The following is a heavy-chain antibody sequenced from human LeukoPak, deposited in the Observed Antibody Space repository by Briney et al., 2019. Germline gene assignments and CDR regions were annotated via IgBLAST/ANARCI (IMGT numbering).Heavy chain of an antibody. J-gene: IGHJ3*01. D-gene: IGHD3-3*01. Sequence: SEALSLTCAVSGVSISPYYWAWIRQPPGKGLEWIGYIHTSGSNNQYPSLKSRVTISVDKSKNHFSLRLTSVTAADTAVYYCARLSAAVHLGAFDLWGQGTMVTVSS. CDR1: GVSISPYY. CDR3: ARLSAAVHLGAFDL. V-gene: IGHV4-4*09. CDR2: IHTSGSN.